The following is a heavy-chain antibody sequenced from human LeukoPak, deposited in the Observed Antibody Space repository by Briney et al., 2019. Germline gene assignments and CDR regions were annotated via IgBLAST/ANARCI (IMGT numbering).Heavy chain of an antibody. CDR2: IYYSGST. J-gene: IGHJ4*02. CDR1: GGSISSSSFY. V-gene: IGHV4-39*01. CDR3: VCGPDYYDSSALSD. Sequence: PSETLSLTCTVSGGSISSSSFYWDWIRQPPGKGLEWIGSIYYSGSTYFNPSLKSRVTISVDTSKNQFSLKLSSVTAADTAVYYCVCGPDYYDSSALSDWGQGTLVTVSS. D-gene: IGHD3-22*01.